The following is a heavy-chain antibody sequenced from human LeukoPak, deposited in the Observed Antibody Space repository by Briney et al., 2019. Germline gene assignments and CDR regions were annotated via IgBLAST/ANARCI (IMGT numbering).Heavy chain of an antibody. CDR1: GFSFSSYG. CDR3: AKDDLLNDYGDYVVPYYFDY. V-gene: IGHV3-23*01. Sequence: GGSLRLSCAASGFSFSSYGMSWVRQAPGKGLEWVSAISGSGGSTYYADSVKGRFAISRDNSKNTLYLQMNSLRAEDTAVYYCAKDDLLNDYGDYVVPYYFDYWGQGTLVTVSS. J-gene: IGHJ4*02. CDR2: ISGSGGST. D-gene: IGHD4-17*01.